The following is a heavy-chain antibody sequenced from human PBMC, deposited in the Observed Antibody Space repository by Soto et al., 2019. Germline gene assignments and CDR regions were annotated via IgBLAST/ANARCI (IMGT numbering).Heavy chain of an antibody. D-gene: IGHD1-7*01. Sequence: GGSLRLSCAASGFTFSNAWMSWVRQAPGKGLEWVGRIKSKTDDGTTDYAAPVKGRFTISRDDSKNTLYLQMDSLKTEETAVYYCTTYNWKYIRGFNWFDPWGQGNLVTVSS. CDR3: TTYNWKYIRGFNWFDP. J-gene: IGHJ5*02. V-gene: IGHV3-15*01. CDR1: GFTFSNAW. CDR2: IKSKTDDGTT.